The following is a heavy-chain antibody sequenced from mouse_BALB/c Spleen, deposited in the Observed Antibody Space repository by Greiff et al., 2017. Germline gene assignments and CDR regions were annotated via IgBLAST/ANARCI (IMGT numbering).Heavy chain of an antibody. J-gene: IGHJ2*01. CDR1: GFTFSSYA. CDR2: ISSGGST. D-gene: IGHD2-2*01. CDR3: ARGGYRYYFDY. Sequence: EVQLVESGGGLVKPGGSLKLSCAASGFTFSSYAMSWVRQTPEKRLEWVASISSGGSTYYPDSVKGRFTISRDNARNILYLQMSSLRSEDTAMYYCARGGYRYYFDYWGQGTTLTVSS. V-gene: IGHV5-6-5*01.